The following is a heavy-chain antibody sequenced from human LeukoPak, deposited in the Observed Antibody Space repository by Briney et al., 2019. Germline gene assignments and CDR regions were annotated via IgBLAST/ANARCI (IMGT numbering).Heavy chain of an antibody. Sequence: PSETLSLTCTVSSGSISSGSYYWSWIRQPAGKGLEWIGRIYTSGSTNYNPSLKSRVTISVDTSKNQFSLKLSSVTAADTAVYYCARGARYSSSSLDYWGQGTLVTVSS. CDR2: IYTSGST. CDR3: ARGARYSSSSLDY. V-gene: IGHV4-61*02. D-gene: IGHD6-6*01. J-gene: IGHJ4*02. CDR1: SGSISSGSYY.